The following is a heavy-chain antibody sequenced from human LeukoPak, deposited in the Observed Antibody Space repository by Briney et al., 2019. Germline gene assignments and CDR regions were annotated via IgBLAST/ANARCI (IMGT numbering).Heavy chain of an antibody. Sequence: GGSLRLSCAASGFTFDDYAMHWVRQAPGKSLEWVSLISGDGTSTYYADPVEGRFTITRDNSKNSLYLQVNSLTTEDTALYYCAKDMGPLGTIWLDYWGQGTLVTVSS. D-gene: IGHD3-3*01. J-gene: IGHJ4*02. CDR2: ISGDGTST. CDR3: AKDMGPLGTIWLDY. V-gene: IGHV3-43*02. CDR1: GFTFDDYA.